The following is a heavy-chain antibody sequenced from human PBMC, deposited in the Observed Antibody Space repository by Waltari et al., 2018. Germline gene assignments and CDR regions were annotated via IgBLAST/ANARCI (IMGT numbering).Heavy chain of an antibody. V-gene: IGHV4-59*11. Sequence: QVQLQESGPGLVKPSETLSLTCPVSGGSISRHYWSWLRQPPGKGLEWIGYLHYNGSTNYHPSRRSRVTMSVDTAKNQFSLKLSSVTAEDTAVYYCARTRVAAPYYYMDAWGKGTTVTVSS. D-gene: IGHD6-6*01. CDR2: LHYNGST. CDR3: ARTRVAAPYYYMDA. CDR1: GGSISRHY. J-gene: IGHJ6*03.